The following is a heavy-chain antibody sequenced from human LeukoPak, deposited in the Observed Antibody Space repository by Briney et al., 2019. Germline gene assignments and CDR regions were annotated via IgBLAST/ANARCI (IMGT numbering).Heavy chain of an antibody. CDR3: ARDGSYYDFWSGYHNWFDP. Sequence: KPSETLSLTCTVSGGSISSYYWSWIRQPPGKGLEWIGYIYYSGSTNYNPSLKSRVTISVDTSKNQFSLKLSSVTAADTAVYYCARDGSYYDFWSGYHNWFDPWGQGTLVTVSS. CDR1: GGSISSYY. J-gene: IGHJ5*02. CDR2: IYYSGST. D-gene: IGHD3-3*01. V-gene: IGHV4-59*01.